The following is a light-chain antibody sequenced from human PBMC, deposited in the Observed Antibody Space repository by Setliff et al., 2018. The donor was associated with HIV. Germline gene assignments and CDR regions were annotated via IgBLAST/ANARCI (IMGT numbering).Light chain of an antibody. V-gene: IGLV1-51*01. Sequence: QSALTQPPSVSAAPGQKVTISCSGSSSNIGNNYVSWYQQLPGTAPKLLIYDNNKRPSGSPDRFSGSKSGTSATLGSTGLQTGDEADYYCGTWDSSLSSYVFGTGTKVT. CDR3: GTWDSSLSSYV. J-gene: IGLJ1*01. CDR1: SSNIGNNY. CDR2: DNN.